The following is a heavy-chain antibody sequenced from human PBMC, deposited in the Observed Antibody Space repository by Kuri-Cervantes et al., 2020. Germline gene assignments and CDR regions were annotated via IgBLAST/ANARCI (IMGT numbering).Heavy chain of an antibody. V-gene: IGHV3-30*03. CDR1: GFTFSSYG. Sequence: GESLKISCAASGFTFSSYGMHWVRQAPGKGLEWVAVISYDGSNKYYADSVKGRFTISRDNSKNTLYLQMNSLRAEDTAVYYCARARKAQWLVQDYWGQGTLVTVSS. J-gene: IGHJ4*02. D-gene: IGHD6-19*01. CDR3: ARARKAQWLVQDY. CDR2: ISYDGSNK.